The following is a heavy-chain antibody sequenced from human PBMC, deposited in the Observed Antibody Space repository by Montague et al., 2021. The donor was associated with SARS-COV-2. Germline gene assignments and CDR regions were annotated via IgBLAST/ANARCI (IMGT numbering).Heavy chain of an antibody. CDR3: AIYSSGWYGWCFDY. Sequence: SLRLSCAASGFTFSSYAMNWVRQAPGKGLEWVSYISSSGSTIYYXDSVKGRFTISRDNAKNSLYLQMNSLRAEDTAVYYCAIYSSGWYGWCFDYWGQGTLVTVSS. V-gene: IGHV3-48*03. CDR1: GFTFSSYA. J-gene: IGHJ4*02. CDR2: ISSSGSTI. D-gene: IGHD6-19*01.